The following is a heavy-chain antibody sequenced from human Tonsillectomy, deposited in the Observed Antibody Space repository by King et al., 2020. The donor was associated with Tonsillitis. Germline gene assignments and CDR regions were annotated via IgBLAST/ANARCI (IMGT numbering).Heavy chain of an antibody. D-gene: IGHD3-3*01. CDR1: GGSISSYY. V-gene: IGHV4-4*07. CDR3: SRDRYYDFWSVGFDY. CDR2: IYTSGST. J-gene: IGHJ4*02. Sequence: VQLQESGPGLVKPSETLSLTCTVSGGSISSYYWTWIRQPAGKGLEWIGRIYTSGSTNYNPSLKSRVTMSVDTSKNQFSLNLSSLTAADTAVYYCSRDRYYDFWSVGFDYWGQGTLVTVSS.